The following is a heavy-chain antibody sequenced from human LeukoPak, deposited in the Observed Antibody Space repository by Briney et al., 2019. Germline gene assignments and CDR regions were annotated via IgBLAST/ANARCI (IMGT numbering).Heavy chain of an antibody. J-gene: IGHJ4*02. CDR2: IIPIFGTA. CDR1: GGTFSSYA. CDR3: ARSRYCSGGSCYYDY. D-gene: IGHD2-15*01. Sequence: SVKVSCKASGGTFSSYAISWVRQAPGQGLEWMGGIIPIFGTANYAQKCQGRVTITADESTSTAYMELSSLRSEDTAVYYCARSRYCSGGSCYYDYWGQGTLVTVSS. V-gene: IGHV1-69*13.